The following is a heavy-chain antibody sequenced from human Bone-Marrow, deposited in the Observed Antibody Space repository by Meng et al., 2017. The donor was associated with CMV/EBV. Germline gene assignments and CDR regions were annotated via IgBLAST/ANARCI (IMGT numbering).Heavy chain of an antibody. CDR3: ARRRSSGGWFDP. V-gene: IGHV4-34*01. CDR1: GGSFSGYY. Sequence: SETLSLTCAVYGGSFSGYYWSWIRQPPGKGLEWIGEINHSGSTNYNPSLKSRVTISVDTSKNQFSLKLSSVTAADTAVYYCARRRSSGGWFDPWGQGTLVNVAS. CDR2: INHSGST. D-gene: IGHD3-10*01. J-gene: IGHJ5*02.